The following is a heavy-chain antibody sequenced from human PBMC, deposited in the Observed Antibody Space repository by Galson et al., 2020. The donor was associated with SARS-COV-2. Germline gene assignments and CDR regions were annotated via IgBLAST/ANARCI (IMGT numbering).Heavy chain of an antibody. J-gene: IGHJ6*03. V-gene: IGHV4-61*02. CDR1: GGPISSASYY. CDR2: IYTSGST. Sequence: SETLSLTCPVPGGPISSASYYWSWIRQPAGKGLEWIGRIYTSGSTNYNPSLKNRLTLSVDTSKNQFSLKLSSVPAADTAVYYGAREIEVRYCDWSYYYYMDVWGKGTTVTIAS. CDR3: AREIEVRYCDWSYYYYMDV. D-gene: IGHD3-9*01.